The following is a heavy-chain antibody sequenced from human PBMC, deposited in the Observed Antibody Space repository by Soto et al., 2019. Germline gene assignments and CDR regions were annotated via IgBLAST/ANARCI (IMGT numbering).Heavy chain of an antibody. CDR1: GGSFSGYY. V-gene: IGHV4-34*01. J-gene: IGHJ4*02. CDR2: INHSGST. CDR3: ARGPYCTNGVCYPFDY. D-gene: IGHD2-8*01. Sequence: SETLSLTCAVYGGSFSGYYWSWIRQPRGKGLEWIGEINHSGSTNYNPSLKSRVTISVDTSKNQFSLKLSSVTAADTAVYYCARGPYCTNGVCYPFDYWGQGTLVTVSS.